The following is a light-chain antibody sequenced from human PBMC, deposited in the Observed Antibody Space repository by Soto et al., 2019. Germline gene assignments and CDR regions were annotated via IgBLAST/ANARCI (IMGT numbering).Light chain of an antibody. Sequence: DIQMTQSPSSLSASVGDRVTITCRASQTPRTFLNWYQQKPGKAPKLLFYATSTLQSGVPSRFSGRDSGAVFTLTINNLQPEDFATYYCQQPPYTFGPGTKVEIK. CDR2: ATS. V-gene: IGKV1-39*01. J-gene: IGKJ2*01. CDR1: QTPRTF. CDR3: QQPPYT.